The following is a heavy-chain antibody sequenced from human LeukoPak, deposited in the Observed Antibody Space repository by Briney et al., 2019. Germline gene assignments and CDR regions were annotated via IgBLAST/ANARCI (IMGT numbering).Heavy chain of an antibody. CDR3: AVVPAAIHYYYGMDV. Sequence: SVKVSCKASGYTFTGYYMHWVRQAPGQGLEWMGWINPNSGGTNYAQKFQGRVTMTRDTSISTAYMELSRLRSDDTAVYYCAVVPAAIHYYYGMDVWGQGTTVTVSS. J-gene: IGHJ6*02. D-gene: IGHD2-2*01. CDR2: INPNSGGT. CDR1: GYTFTGYY. V-gene: IGHV1-2*02.